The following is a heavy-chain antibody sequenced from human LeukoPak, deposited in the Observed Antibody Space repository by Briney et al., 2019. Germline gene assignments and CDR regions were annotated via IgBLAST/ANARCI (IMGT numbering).Heavy chain of an antibody. J-gene: IGHJ3*02. D-gene: IGHD3-9*01. Sequence: PGGSLRLSCAASGFTFSDYYMSWIRHAPGKWREWVSYISSRGSTIYYADSVKGRFTISRDNAKNSLYLQMNSLRAEDTAVYYCASRTYYDILTGYYNGYGAFDIWGQGTMVTVSS. CDR3: ASRTYYDILTGYYNGYGAFDI. V-gene: IGHV3-11*04. CDR2: ISSRGSTI. CDR1: GFTFSDYY.